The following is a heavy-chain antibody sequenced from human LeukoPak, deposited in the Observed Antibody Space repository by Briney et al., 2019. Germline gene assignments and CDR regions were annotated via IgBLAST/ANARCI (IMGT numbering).Heavy chain of an antibody. J-gene: IGHJ4*02. V-gene: IGHV1-8*01. CDR3: ARGRGLLWFGELLYYFDY. D-gene: IGHD3-10*01. CDR1: GYTFTSYD. Sequence: ASVKVSCKASGYTFTSYDINWVRQATGQGLEWMGWMNPNSGNTGYAQKFQGRVTMTRNTSISTAYMELSSLRSEDTAVYYCARGRGLLWFGELLYYFDYWGQGTLVTVSS. CDR2: MNPNSGNT.